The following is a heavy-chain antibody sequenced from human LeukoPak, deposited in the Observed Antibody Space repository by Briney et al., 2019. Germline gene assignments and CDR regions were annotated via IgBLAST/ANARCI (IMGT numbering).Heavy chain of an antibody. J-gene: IGHJ3*02. CDR2: IRGTGGST. CDR1: RLTFDGYA. V-gene: IGHV3-43*02. D-gene: IGHD1-26*01. Sequence: GRSLRLSCAASRLTFDGYATQWVRHAPRRGLGWVSLIRGTGGSTYYADYVKGRFTISRDNSKNSLYLQMNSLRTEDTALYYCAKHFGRGSYSTFDIWGEGTMVSVSS. CDR3: AKHFGRGSYSTFDI.